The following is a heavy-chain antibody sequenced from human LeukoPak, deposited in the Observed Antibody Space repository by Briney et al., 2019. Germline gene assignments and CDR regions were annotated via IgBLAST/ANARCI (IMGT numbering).Heavy chain of an antibody. J-gene: IGHJ4*02. CDR2: ISYDGSNK. D-gene: IGHD3-22*01. Sequence: PGGSLRLSCAASGFTFSSYAMHWVRQAPGKGLEWVAVISYDGSNKYYADSVKGRFTISRDNSKNTLYLQMNSLRAEDTAVYYCAREGDLVVVITWYFDYWGQGTLVTVFS. CDR1: GFTFSSYA. CDR3: AREGDLVVVITWYFDY. V-gene: IGHV3-30*01.